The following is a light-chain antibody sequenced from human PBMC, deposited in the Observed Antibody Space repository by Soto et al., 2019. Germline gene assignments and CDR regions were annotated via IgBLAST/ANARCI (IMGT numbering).Light chain of an antibody. Sequence: DIQMTQSPSSLAASVGDRVTISCRASQGISNYLAWYQQKPGKVPKLLIYAASTLQSGVSSRFTGSGSGTDFTLTISSLQPEGVATYYCQKYNWPPFTFGPGTKVDIK. CDR2: AAS. CDR3: QKYNWPPFT. J-gene: IGKJ3*01. CDR1: QGISNY. V-gene: IGKV1-27*01.